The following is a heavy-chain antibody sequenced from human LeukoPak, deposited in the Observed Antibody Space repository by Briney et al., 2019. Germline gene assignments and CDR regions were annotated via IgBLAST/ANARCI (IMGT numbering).Heavy chain of an antibody. CDR1: GGSFSGYY. V-gene: IGHV4-34*01. CDR3: ARGYQIVFGVVPIYYFDY. Sequence: SETLSLTCAVYGGSFSGYYWSWIRQPPGKGLEWIGEINHSGSTNYNPSLKSRVTISVDTSKNQFSLKLSSVTAADTAVYYCARGYQIVFGVVPIYYFDYWGQGTLVTASS. CDR2: INHSGST. J-gene: IGHJ4*02. D-gene: IGHD3-3*01.